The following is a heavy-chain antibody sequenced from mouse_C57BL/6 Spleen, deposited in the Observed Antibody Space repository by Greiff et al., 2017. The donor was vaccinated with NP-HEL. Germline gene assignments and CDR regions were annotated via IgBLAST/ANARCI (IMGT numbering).Heavy chain of an antibody. V-gene: IGHV5-4*01. D-gene: IGHD3-2*02. CDR2: ISDGGSYT. Sequence: EVQLVESGGGLVKPGGSLKLSCAASGFTFSSYAMSWVRQTPEKRLEWVATISDGGSYTYYPDNVKGRFTISRDNAKNNLYLQMSHLKSEDTAMYYCARGGGQLRLFYAMDYWGQGTSVTVSS. CDR3: ARGGGQLRLFYAMDY. J-gene: IGHJ4*01. CDR1: GFTFSSYA.